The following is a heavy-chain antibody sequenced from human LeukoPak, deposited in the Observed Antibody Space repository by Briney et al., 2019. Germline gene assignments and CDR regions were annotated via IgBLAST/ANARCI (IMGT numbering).Heavy chain of an antibody. CDR1: GSRFTSYW. J-gene: IGHJ4*02. CDR2: IYPGDSDT. Sequence: GASLKISCKGSGSRFTSYWIGWVRQMPGKGLEWMGIIYPGDSDTRYSPSFQGQVTISADKSISTAYLQWSSLKASDTAMYYCARETYYDFWGGYYRAPSFDYWGQGTLVTVSS. CDR3: ARETYYDFWGGYYRAPSFDY. D-gene: IGHD3-3*01. V-gene: IGHV5-51*01.